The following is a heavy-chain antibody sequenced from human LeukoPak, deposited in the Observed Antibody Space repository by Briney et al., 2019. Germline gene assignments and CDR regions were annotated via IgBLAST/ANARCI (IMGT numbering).Heavy chain of an antibody. CDR2: ISTYNGNT. J-gene: IGHJ1*01. V-gene: IGHV1-18*01. Sequence: ASVKVSCKASGYSFTDYGISWVRQAPGQGLEWMGWISTYNGNTNYAQKLQGRVTMTTDTSTSTVYMELRSLRSDNTAVYYCARDGAVSGPRYFQHWGQGTLVTVSS. D-gene: IGHD2-15*01. CDR3: ARDGAVSGPRYFQH. CDR1: GYSFTDYG.